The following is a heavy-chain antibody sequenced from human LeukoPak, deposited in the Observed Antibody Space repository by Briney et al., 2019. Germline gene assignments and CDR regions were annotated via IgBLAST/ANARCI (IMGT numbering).Heavy chain of an antibody. Sequence: GGSLRLSCAASGFTFSSYEMNWVRQAPGKGLEWVSYISSSGSTIYYADSVKGRFTISRDNAKNSLYLQMNSLRAEDTAVYYCATIKRYDTRRSASVGVDHWGQGTLVTVSS. D-gene: IGHD2-15*01. V-gene: IGHV3-48*03. CDR2: ISSSGSTI. CDR3: ATIKRYDTRRSASVGVDH. CDR1: GFTFSSYE. J-gene: IGHJ4*02.